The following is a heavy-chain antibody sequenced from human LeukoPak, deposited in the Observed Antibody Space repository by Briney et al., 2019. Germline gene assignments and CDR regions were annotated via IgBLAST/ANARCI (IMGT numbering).Heavy chain of an antibody. CDR1: GGSFSNFY. D-gene: IGHD3-16*01. J-gene: IGHJ4*02. V-gene: IGHV4-59*12. CDR3: AREPRWAGDLGGFDS. CDR2: IYYSGST. Sequence: PSETLSLTCTVSGGSFSNFYWSWIRQPPGKGLEWIGYIYYSGSTNYSPSLKSRVTISVDTSKNQFSLKLSSVTAADTAVYYCAREPRWAGDLGGFDSWGQGPLVTVSS.